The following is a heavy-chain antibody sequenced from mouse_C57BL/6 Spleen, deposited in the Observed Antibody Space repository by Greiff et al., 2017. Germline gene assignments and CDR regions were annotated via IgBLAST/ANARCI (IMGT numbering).Heavy chain of an antibody. J-gene: IGHJ4*01. CDR3: ARRGALPYAMDY. D-gene: IGHD6-1*01. CDR1: GYTFTSYW. Sequence: QVQLQQPGAELVRPGSSVKLSCKASGYTFTSYWMDWVKQRPGQGLEWIGNIYPSDSETHYNQKFKDKATLTVDKSSSTAYMQLSRLTSADSAVYYCARRGALPYAMDYWGQGTSVTVSS. CDR2: IYPSDSET. V-gene: IGHV1-61*01.